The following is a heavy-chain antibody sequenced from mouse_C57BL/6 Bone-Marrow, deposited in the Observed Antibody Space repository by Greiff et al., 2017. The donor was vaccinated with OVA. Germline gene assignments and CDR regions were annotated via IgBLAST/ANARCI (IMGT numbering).Heavy chain of an antibody. J-gene: IGHJ2*01. CDR2: IRNKANGYTT. CDR1: GFTFTDYY. V-gene: IGHV7-3*01. D-gene: IGHD2-2*01. CDR3: ARSPDGHEDYFDS. Sequence: EVQGVESGGGLVQPGGSLSLSCAASGFTFTDYYMSWVRQPPGKALEWLGFIRNKANGYTTEYSASVKGRFTLSRDNSQSLLYLQMNALRAEDSAPYFAARSPDGHEDYFDSWGPDTTLTVSP.